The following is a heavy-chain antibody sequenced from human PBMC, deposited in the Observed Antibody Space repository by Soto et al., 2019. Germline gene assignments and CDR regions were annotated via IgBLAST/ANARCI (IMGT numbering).Heavy chain of an antibody. CDR3: ARELGYCSSTSCPSQYYYFDY. D-gene: IGHD2-2*01. CDR2: ISAYNGNT. J-gene: IGHJ4*02. CDR1: GYTFTSYG. Sequence: QVQLVQSGAEVKKPGASVKVPCKASGYTFTSYGISWVRQAPGQGLEWMGWISAYNGNTNYAQKLQGRVTMTTDTSTSTAYMELRSLRSDDTAVYYCARELGYCSSTSCPSQYYYFDYWGQGTLVTVSS. V-gene: IGHV1-18*01.